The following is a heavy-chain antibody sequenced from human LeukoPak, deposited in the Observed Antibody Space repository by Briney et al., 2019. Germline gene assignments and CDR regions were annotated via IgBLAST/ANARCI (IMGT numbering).Heavy chain of an antibody. D-gene: IGHD2-2*01. J-gene: IGHJ4*02. V-gene: IGHV1-69*01. CDR1: GGTFSSYA. CDR2: IIPIFGTA. CDR3: AREGACSSTSCYADY. Sequence: SVKVSCKASGGTFSSYAISWVRQAPGQGLEWMGGIIPIFGTANYTQKFQGRVTITADESTSTAYMELSSLRSEDTAVYYCAREGACSSTSCYADYWGQGTLVTVSS.